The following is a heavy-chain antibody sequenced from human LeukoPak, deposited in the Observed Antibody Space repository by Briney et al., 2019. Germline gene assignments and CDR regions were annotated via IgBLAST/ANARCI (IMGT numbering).Heavy chain of an antibody. J-gene: IGHJ5*02. D-gene: IGHD2-2*01. CDR3: AREFISSSWLDP. CDR2: INHSGST. V-gene: IGHV4-34*01. CDR1: GGSFSGYY. Sequence: SETLSLTCAVYGGSFSGYYWSWIRQPPGKGLEWIGEINHSGSTNYNPSLKSRVTISVDTSKNQFSLKLSSVTAADTAVYYCAREFISSSWLDPWGQGTLVTVSS.